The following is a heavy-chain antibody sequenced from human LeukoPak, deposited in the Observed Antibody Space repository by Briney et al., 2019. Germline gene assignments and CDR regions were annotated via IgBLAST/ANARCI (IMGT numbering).Heavy chain of an antibody. V-gene: IGHV4-39*02. J-gene: IGHJ4*02. CDR2: IHYSETT. Sequence: PSETLSLTCTVSGGSISSGSYYWSWIRQPPGKGLEWIASIHYSETTYYNPSLKSRVTISVDTSKNHFSLKLSSVTAADMAVYYCARGPTYQPIDYWGQGTLVTVSS. CDR1: GGSISSGSYY. D-gene: IGHD2-2*01. CDR3: ARGPTYQPIDY.